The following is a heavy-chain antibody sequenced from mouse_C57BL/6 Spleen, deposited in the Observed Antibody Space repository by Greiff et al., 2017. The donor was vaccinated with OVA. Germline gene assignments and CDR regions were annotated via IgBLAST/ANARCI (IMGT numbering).Heavy chain of an antibody. V-gene: IGHV14-4*01. CDR3: TAIYLGAMDY. J-gene: IGHJ4*01. D-gene: IGHD1-1*01. CDR2: IDPENGDT. CDR1: GFNIKDDY. Sequence: VQLKESGAELVRPGASVKLSCTASGFNIKDDYMHWVKQRPEQGLEWIGWIDPENGDTEYASKFQGKATITADTSSNTAYLQLSSLTSEDTAVYYCTAIYLGAMDYWGQGTSVTVSS.